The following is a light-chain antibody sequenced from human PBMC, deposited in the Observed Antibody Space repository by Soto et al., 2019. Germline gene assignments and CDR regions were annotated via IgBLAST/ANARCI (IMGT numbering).Light chain of an antibody. Sequence: IQLTQSPSPLSASVGDRVTITCRASQDISSYLAWYQQTPGKAPILLIYDAATWQSGVPSRFSGSGSGTDFTLTISSLQPEDFATYYCQQLNSYPHTFGQGTKLEIK. V-gene: IGKV1-9*01. CDR3: QQLNSYPHT. CDR1: QDISSY. J-gene: IGKJ2*01. CDR2: DAA.